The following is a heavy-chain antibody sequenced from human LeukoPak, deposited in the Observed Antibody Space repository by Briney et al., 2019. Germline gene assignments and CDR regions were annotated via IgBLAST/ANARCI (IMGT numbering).Heavy chain of an antibody. J-gene: IGHJ4*02. CDR3: TRQVVISSLQEAYFDY. V-gene: IGHV3-73*01. Sequence: PGGSLKLSCAASGFTFSASTMHWVRQASGKGLEWVGHIRSKANSYATAYAASVEGRFTISRDDSKNTAYLQMNSLKTEDTAVYFCTRQVVISSLQEAYFDYWGQGTLVTVSS. D-gene: IGHD3-22*01. CDR1: GFTFSAST. CDR2: IRSKANSYAT.